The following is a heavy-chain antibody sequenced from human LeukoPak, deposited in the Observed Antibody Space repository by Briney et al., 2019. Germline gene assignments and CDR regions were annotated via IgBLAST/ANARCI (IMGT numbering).Heavy chain of an antibody. Sequence: NPGGSLRLSCAASGFTFSSYSMNWVRQAPGKGLEWVSSISSSSSYIYYADSVKGRFTISRDNAKNSLYLQMNSLRAEDTAVYYCASLPDPYYPGGTDAFDIWGQGTMVTVSS. CDR2: ISSSSSYI. CDR1: GFTFSSYS. V-gene: IGHV3-21*04. J-gene: IGHJ3*02. CDR3: ASLPDPYYPGGTDAFDI. D-gene: IGHD3-10*01.